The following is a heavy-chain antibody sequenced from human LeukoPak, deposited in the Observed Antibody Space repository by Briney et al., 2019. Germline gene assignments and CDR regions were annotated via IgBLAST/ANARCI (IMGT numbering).Heavy chain of an antibody. CDR1: GGSISSYY. CDR2: IYYSGST. Sequence: SETLSLTCTVSGGSISSYYWSWIRQPPGKGLEWIGYIYYSGSTNYNPSLKSRVTISVDTSKNQFSLKLSSVTAADTAVYYCARQVGRYGMDVWGQGTTVTVSS. V-gene: IGHV4-59*08. CDR3: ARQVGRYGMDV. J-gene: IGHJ6*02.